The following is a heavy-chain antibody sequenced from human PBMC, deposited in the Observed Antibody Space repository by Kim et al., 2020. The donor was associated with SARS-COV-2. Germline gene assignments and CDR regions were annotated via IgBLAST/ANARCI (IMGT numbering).Heavy chain of an antibody. Sequence: RFTISRDNAKNTLYLQMNSLRAEDTAVYYCAKGRRITMIVVVIPPYYFDYWGQGTLVTVSS. CDR3: AKGRRITMIVVVIPPYYFDY. J-gene: IGHJ4*02. V-gene: IGHV3-23*01. D-gene: IGHD3-22*01.